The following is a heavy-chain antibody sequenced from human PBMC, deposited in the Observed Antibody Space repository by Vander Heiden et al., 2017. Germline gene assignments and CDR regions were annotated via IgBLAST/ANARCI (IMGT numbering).Heavy chain of an antibody. CDR3: ARDEGFSYGTFDFDY. CDR2: ISSSSSYI. V-gene: IGHV3-21*01. Sequence: EVQLVESGGGLVKPGGPLRLSCAASGFTFSSYSMNWVRQAPGKGLEWVSSISSSSSYIYYADSVKCRFTISRDNAKNSLYLQMNRLSAEDTAVYYCARDEGFSYGTFDFDYWGQGTLVTVSS. J-gene: IGHJ4*02. D-gene: IGHD5-18*01. CDR1: GFTFSSYS.